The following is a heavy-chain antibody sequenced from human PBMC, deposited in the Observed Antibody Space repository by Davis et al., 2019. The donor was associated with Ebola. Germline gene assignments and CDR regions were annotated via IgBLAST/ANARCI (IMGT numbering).Heavy chain of an antibody. CDR1: GFTFSSYW. D-gene: IGHD3-3*01. J-gene: IGHJ4*02. CDR3: ARGGDFWSGYSDY. Sequence: GESLKISCAASGFTFSSYWMSWVRQAPGKGLEWVANIKQDGSEKYYVDSVKGRFTISRDNAKNSLYLQMNSLRAEDTAVYYCARGGDFWSGYSDYWGQGTLVTVSS. CDR2: IKQDGSEK. V-gene: IGHV3-7*01.